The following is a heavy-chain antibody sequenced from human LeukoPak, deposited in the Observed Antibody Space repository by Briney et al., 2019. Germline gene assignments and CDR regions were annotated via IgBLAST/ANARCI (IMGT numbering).Heavy chain of an antibody. CDR3: ARAGYCSSTSCYYFDY. D-gene: IGHD2-2*01. J-gene: IGHJ4*02. Sequence: SETLSLTCAVSGGSISSSNWWSWVRQPPGKGLEWIGEIYHSGSTNYNPSLKSRVTISVDKSKNQFSLKLSSVTAADTAVYYCARAGYCSSTSCYYFDYWGQGTLVTVSP. V-gene: IGHV4-4*02. CDR2: IYHSGST. CDR1: GGSISSSNW.